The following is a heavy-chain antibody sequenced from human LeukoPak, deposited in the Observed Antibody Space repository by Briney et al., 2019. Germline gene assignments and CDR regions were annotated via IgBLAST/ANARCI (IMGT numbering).Heavy chain of an antibody. V-gene: IGHV4-31*03. J-gene: IGHJ2*01. CDR3: ARDRYTVVSWYFDL. D-gene: IGHD4-23*01. CDR2: IYYSGST. Sequence: SQTLSLTCTVSGGSISSGGYYWSWIRQHPGKGLEWIGDIYYSGSTYYKPSLKRRVTISVDTSKNQFYLKLSSVTSADTPVYYCARDRYTVVSWYFDLWGRGTLVTVSS. CDR1: GGSISSGGYY.